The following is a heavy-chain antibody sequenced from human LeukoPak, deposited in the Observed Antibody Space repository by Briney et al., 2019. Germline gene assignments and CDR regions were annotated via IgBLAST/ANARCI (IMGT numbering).Heavy chain of an antibody. J-gene: IGHJ6*02. Sequence: PGGSLRLSCVASGFTFSRFNMHWVRQAPGKGLEWVALIWYDGTDTYYADSVKGRFTISRDSSKNTLSLQMNSLRVEDTGVYFCAKSSTSQRGYYGMDVWGQGTTVTVSS. CDR1: GFTFSRFN. V-gene: IGHV3-33*06. D-gene: IGHD6-25*01. CDR2: IWYDGTDT. CDR3: AKSSTSQRGYYGMDV.